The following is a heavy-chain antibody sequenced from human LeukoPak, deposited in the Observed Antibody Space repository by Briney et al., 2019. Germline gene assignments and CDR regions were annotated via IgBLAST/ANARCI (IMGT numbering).Heavy chain of an antibody. D-gene: IGHD3-10*01. CDR2: IYGTGTI. Sequence: TXTVSGGSISSYYWSWIRQPAGKGLEWIGRIYGTGTITYNPSLQSRVTMSVDTSKNEFSLKMSSVTAADTAVYYCTRDSGTTGEVKFDPWGQGTLVAVSS. CDR1: GGSISSYY. CDR3: TRDSGTTGEVKFDP. J-gene: IGHJ5*02. V-gene: IGHV4-4*07.